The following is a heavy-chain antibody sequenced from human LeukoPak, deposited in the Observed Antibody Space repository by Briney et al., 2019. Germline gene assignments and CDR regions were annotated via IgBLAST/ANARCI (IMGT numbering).Heavy chain of an antibody. Sequence: GASVKVSCKASGYAFTTYYIHWGRQAPGQGLEWMGIINPSGGRANYAQKFQGRVTMTSDTSSSTVYMELSSLTSEDTAMYYCARGVYPYYFDYWGQGTLVTVSS. CDR3: ARGVYPYYFDY. V-gene: IGHV1-46*01. CDR2: INPSGGRA. CDR1: GYAFTTYY. J-gene: IGHJ4*02. D-gene: IGHD3-16*01.